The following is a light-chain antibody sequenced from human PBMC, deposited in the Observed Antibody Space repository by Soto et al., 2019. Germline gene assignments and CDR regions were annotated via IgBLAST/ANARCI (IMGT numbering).Light chain of an antibody. CDR2: AAS. J-gene: IGKJ1*01. CDR3: QQRGNWPPWT. CDR1: QSVAGSS. V-gene: IGKV3D-20*02. Sequence: EIMLTQSPGTLSLSPGDRATLSCRASQSVAGSSLAWYQQKPAQAPRLLIYAASNRATGIPARFSGSGSGTDFSLIINGLEPEDFAVYYCQQRGNWPPWTFGQGTKVEI.